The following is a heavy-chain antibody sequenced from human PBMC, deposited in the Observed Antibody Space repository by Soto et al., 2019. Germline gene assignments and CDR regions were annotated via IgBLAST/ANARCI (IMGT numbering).Heavy chain of an antibody. Sequence: EVHLVETGGALIQPGGSLRLSCAASGFIVSTNYMTWVRQAPGKGLEWVSVVFTGGGTYYADFVKGRFTISRDIANNTLYLQMTNLRPDDTAVYYCASQYGDYDGFDYWGQGTLVTVSS. J-gene: IGHJ4*02. CDR2: VFTGGGT. CDR1: GFIVSTNY. D-gene: IGHD5-12*01. V-gene: IGHV3-53*02. CDR3: ASQYGDYDGFDY.